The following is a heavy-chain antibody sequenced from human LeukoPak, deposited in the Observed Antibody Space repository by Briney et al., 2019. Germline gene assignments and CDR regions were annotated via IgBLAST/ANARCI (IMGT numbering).Heavy chain of an antibody. CDR1: VGSLSRYY. V-gene: IGHV4-4*07. J-gene: IGHJ3*02. D-gene: IGHD6-13*01. CDR3: ARDRVWVYSHAFDI. Sequence: KTSETLSLTCTVSVGSLSRYYWSCIRQPAGQGLECIGRIYTSGSTNYNPSLKSRVTMSVDTSKNQFSLKLSSVTAADTAVYYCARDRVWVYSHAFDIWGQGTMVTVSS. CDR2: IYTSGST.